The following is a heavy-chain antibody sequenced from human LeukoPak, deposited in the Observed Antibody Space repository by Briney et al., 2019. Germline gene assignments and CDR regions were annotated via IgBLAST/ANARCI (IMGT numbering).Heavy chain of an antibody. J-gene: IGHJ4*02. CDR3: ARVAGDTSSWAYYFDY. V-gene: IGHV3-48*01. CDR1: GFTFSSYS. D-gene: IGHD6-13*01. CDR2: ISSSSSTI. Sequence: PGGSLRLSCAASGFTFSSYSMNWVRQAPGKGLEWVSYISSSSSTIYYADSVKGRFTISRDNAKNSLYLQMNSLRAEDTAVYYCARVAGDTSSWAYYFDYWGQGTLVTVSS.